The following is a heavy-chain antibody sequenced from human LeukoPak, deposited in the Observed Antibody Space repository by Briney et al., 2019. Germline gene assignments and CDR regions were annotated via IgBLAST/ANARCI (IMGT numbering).Heavy chain of an antibody. D-gene: IGHD6-19*01. CDR3: ARDMAGRGDETFDI. CDR1: GFTFSNYS. CDR2: INWNGGRT. V-gene: IGHV3-20*04. Sequence: GGSLRLSCAASGFTFSNYSMNWVRQAPGKGLEWVSGINWNGGRTVYADSVKGRFTISRDNAKNSLYLQMKSLRVEDTALYYCARDMAGRGDETFDIWGQGTRVTVSS. J-gene: IGHJ3*02.